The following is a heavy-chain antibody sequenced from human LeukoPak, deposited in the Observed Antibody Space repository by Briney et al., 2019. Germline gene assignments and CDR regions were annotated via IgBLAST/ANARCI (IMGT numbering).Heavy chain of an antibody. CDR2: INQDGSEK. CDR3: ARNLGGAYSDYFDY. V-gene: IGHV3-7*04. CDR1: GFTFSRYW. Sequence: GGSLRLSCAASGFTFSRYWMSWVRQAPGKGLEWVANINQDGSEKFYVDSVKGRFTISRDNAKTSLYLQMNSLRAEDTAVYYCARNLGGAYSDYFDYWGQGTLVTVSS. D-gene: IGHD2-21*01. J-gene: IGHJ4*02.